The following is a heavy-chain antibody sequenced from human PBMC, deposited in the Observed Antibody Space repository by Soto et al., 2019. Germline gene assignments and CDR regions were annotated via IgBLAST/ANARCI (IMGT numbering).Heavy chain of an antibody. CDR1: GGTFNKFS. J-gene: IGHJ6*02. D-gene: IGHD2-21*02. Sequence: ASVEVSCKASGGTFNKFSFSWVLQAPGQGFEWMGGIIPVFRSANYAQRFRGRIAITADEYTSTVYLYLNDLRSDDTAVYYCARRYCASDNCPLFYYFVDLWGLGTTVTVSS. CDR3: ARRYCASDNCPLFYYFVDL. CDR2: IIPVFRSA. V-gene: IGHV1-69*13.